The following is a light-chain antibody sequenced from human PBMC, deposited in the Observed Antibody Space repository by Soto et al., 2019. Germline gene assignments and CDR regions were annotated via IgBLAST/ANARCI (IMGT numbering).Light chain of an antibody. CDR3: QQRSNWPPT. CDR1: QGVSST. Sequence: EIVLTQSPATLSLSPGERATLSSRASQGVSSTLPGYQQKPAQAPRPLIYDASNRATGIPARFSGSGSGTDFTLTISSLEPEDFAVYYCQQRSNWPPTFGQGTKLEIK. V-gene: IGKV3-11*01. CDR2: DAS. J-gene: IGKJ2*01.